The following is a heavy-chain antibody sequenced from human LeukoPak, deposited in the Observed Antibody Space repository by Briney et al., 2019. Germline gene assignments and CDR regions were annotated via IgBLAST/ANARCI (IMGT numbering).Heavy chain of an antibody. CDR3: AKGVTMIVVVRGKGYDY. CDR1: GFTFSSYA. J-gene: IGHJ4*02. D-gene: IGHD3-22*01. V-gene: IGHV3-23*01. Sequence: PGGSLRLSCAASGFTFSSYAMSSVRQAPGKGLEWVSAISGSGGSTYYADSVKGQFTISRDNSKNTLYLQMNSLRAEDTAVYDCAKGVTMIVVVRGKGYDYWGQGTLVTVSS. CDR2: ISGSGGST.